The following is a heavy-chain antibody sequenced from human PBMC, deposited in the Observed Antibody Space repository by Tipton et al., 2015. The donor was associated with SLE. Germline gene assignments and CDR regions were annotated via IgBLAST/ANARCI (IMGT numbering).Heavy chain of an antibody. CDR2: INHSGST. CDR3: AIRRGLYCSSTSCPVGFDP. D-gene: IGHD2-2*01. V-gene: IGHV4-34*01. J-gene: IGHJ5*02. CDR1: GGSFSGYY. Sequence: TLSLTCAVYGGSFSGYYWSWIRQPPGKGLEWIGEINHSGSTNYNPSLKSRVPISVDTSKNQFSLKLSSVTAAATAVYYCAIRRGLYCSSTSCPVGFDPWGQGTLVTVSS.